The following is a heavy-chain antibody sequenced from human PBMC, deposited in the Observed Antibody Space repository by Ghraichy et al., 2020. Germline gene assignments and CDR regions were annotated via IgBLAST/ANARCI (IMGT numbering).Heavy chain of an antibody. J-gene: IGHJ2*01. CDR3: ARIAVSGPWYFDR. Sequence: GGSLRLSCAASGFTFSTCSMVWVRQAPGKGLEWVSSISSSSGDIYYADSVKGRFTISRDNAKNSLYLQMNSLRAEDTAVYSCARIAVSGPWYFDRWGRGTLVTVSS. CDR1: GFTFSTCS. V-gene: IGHV3-21*01. D-gene: IGHD6-19*01. CDR2: ISSSSGDI.